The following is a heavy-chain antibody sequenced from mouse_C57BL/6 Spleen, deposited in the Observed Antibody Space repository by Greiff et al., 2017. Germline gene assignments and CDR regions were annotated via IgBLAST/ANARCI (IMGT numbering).Heavy chain of an antibody. D-gene: IGHD2-14*01. Sequence: EVKLEESGGGLVQPGGSMKLSCVASGFTFSNYWMNWVRQSPEKGLEWVAQIRLKSDNYATHYAESVKGRFTISRDDSKSSVYLQMNNLRAEDTGIYYCTVGGTYAMDYWGQGTSVTVSS. CDR2: IRLKSDNYAT. CDR3: TVGGTYAMDY. CDR1: GFTFSNYW. V-gene: IGHV6-3*01. J-gene: IGHJ4*01.